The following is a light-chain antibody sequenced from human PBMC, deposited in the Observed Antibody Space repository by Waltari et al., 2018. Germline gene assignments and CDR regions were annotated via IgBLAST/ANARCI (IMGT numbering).Light chain of an antibody. CDR3: QQYYTYSLWA. CDR1: ESIGTS. V-gene: IGKV1-5*01. CDR2: HAS. Sequence: DIQMTQSPSSLSASVGDRITLTCRASESIGTSLAWYQQKSGKAPKLLIYHASTLEGGVPSRFSGSGSGTDFTLTISSLQPDDFATYFCQQYYTYSLWAFDQGTKVETK. J-gene: IGKJ1*01.